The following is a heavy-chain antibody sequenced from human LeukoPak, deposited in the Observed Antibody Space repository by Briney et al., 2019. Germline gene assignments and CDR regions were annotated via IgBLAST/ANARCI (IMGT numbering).Heavy chain of an antibody. CDR2: MNPNSGAT. CDR1: GYTFTNYD. V-gene: IGHV1-8*01. CDR3: ARGPNWKLHY. D-gene: IGHD1-1*01. Sequence: ASVKVSCKASGYTFTNYDFNWVRQATGQGLEWMGWMNPNSGATGYAQKFQGRVTMTRDTSINTAYMELSSLRSEDTAVYYCARGPNWKLHYWGQGTLVTVSS. J-gene: IGHJ4*02.